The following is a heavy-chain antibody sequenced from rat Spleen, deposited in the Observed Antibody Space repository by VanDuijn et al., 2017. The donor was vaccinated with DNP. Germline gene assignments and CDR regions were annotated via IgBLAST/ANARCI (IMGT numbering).Heavy chain of an antibody. CDR2: ISTSGEYT. CDR1: GFTFNKYG. V-gene: IGHV5S13*01. D-gene: IGHD4-3*01. J-gene: IGHJ1*01. Sequence: EVHLVESGGGLVQPGRSLKLSCVASGFTFNKYGMAWVRQAPTKGLEWVASISTSGEYTHYRDSVKGRFTISRDNAKDTQYLHMDSLRSEDTATYYCARYNSGYWYFDFWGPGTMVTVSS. CDR3: ARYNSGYWYFDF.